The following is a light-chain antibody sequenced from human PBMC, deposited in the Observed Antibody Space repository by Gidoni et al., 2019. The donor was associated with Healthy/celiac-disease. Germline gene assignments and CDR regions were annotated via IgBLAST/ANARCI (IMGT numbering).Light chain of an antibody. CDR2: GAS. CDR1: QSVSSSY. J-gene: IGKJ4*01. V-gene: IGKV3-20*01. Sequence: EIVLTQSPGTLSLSPGERATLSCRASQSVSSSYLAWYQQKPGQAPRLLIYGASSRATGIPDRFSGSGSGTDFTLTISRLEPEDFAVYYCQQYGSSPQVTFGGXTKVEIK. CDR3: QQYGSSPQVT.